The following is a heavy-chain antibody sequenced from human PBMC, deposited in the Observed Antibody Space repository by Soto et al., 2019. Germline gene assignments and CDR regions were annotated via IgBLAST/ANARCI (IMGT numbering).Heavy chain of an antibody. V-gene: IGHV4-34*01. J-gene: IGHJ4*02. CDR1: GGSFSGYY. CDR3: ARVSWIQLWTIDY. CDR2: INHSGST. D-gene: IGHD5-18*01. Sequence: SETLSLTCGVYGGSFSGYYWSWIRQPPGKGLEWIGEINHSGSTNYNPSLKSRVTISVDTSKNQFSLKLSSVTAADTAVYYCARVSWIQLWTIDYWGQGTLVTVSS.